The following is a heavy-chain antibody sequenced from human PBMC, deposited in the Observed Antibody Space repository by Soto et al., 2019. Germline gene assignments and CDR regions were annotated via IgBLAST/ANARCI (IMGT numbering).Heavy chain of an antibody. CDR3: AGATYEFWSGYYYMDV. D-gene: IGHD3-3*01. CDR1: GGSFSGYY. V-gene: IGHV4-34*01. Sequence: SETLSLTCAVYGGSFSGYYWSWIRQPPGKGLEWIGEINHSGSTNYNPSLKSRVTISVDTSKNQFSLKLSSVTAADTAVYYCAGATYEFWSGYYYMDVWGKGTTVTVSS. J-gene: IGHJ6*03. CDR2: INHSGST.